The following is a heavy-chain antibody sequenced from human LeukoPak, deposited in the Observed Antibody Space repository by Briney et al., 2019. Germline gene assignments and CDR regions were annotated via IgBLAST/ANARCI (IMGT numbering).Heavy chain of an antibody. CDR2: ITAGGGTT. D-gene: IGHD1-1*01. Sequence: PGGSLRLSCAASGFTFSSYPMSWVREAPGKGLDWGSTITAGGGTTLYADSVKGRFTISRDNSKNALYLQMSSLRADDTAVYYCARGTLAPDYWGQGNLVTVSS. CDR1: GFTFSSYP. CDR3: ARGTLAPDY. J-gene: IGHJ4*02. V-gene: IGHV3-23*01.